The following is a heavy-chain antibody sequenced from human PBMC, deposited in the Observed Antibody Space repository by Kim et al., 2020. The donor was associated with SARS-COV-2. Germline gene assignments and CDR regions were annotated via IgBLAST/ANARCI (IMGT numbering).Heavy chain of an antibody. V-gene: IGHV4-39*01. Sequence: SETLSLTCTVSGGSISSSSYYWGWIRQPPGKGLEWIGSIYYSGSTYYNPSLKSRVTISVDTSKNQFSLKLSSVTAADTAVYYCAKTNPASRTMVRGVPFDYWGQGTLVTVSS. J-gene: IGHJ4*02. CDR2: IYYSGST. D-gene: IGHD3-10*01. CDR3: AKTNPASRTMVRGVPFDY. CDR1: GGSISSSSYY.